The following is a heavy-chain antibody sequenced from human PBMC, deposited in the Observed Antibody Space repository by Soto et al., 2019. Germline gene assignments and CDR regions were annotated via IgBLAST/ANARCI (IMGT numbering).Heavy chain of an antibody. V-gene: IGHV4-4*02. Sequence: PSETLSLTCAVSGGSINSSNWWSWVRQPPGKGLEWIGEIYHSGSTNYNPSLKSRVTISVDKSKNQFSLKLSSVTAADTAVYYCATYSSGWYYFDYWGQGTLVTVSS. CDR3: ATYSSGWYYFDY. J-gene: IGHJ4*02. CDR1: GGSINSSNW. D-gene: IGHD6-19*01. CDR2: IYHSGST.